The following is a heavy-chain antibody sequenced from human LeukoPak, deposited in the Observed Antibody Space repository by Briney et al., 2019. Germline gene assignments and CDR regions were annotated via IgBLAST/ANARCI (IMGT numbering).Heavy chain of an antibody. CDR3: TSHAAFDP. CDR2: IKSKNVGGTT. CDR1: GFTFNNAW. J-gene: IGHJ5*02. Sequence: KPGGSLRLSCAASGFTFNNAWMNWVRQAPGKGLEWVGRIKSKNVGGTTDYAAPVKGRFTISRDDSKNTVYLQMNSLKIEDTAVYYCTSHAAFDPWGQGTLVTV. V-gene: IGHV3-15*01.